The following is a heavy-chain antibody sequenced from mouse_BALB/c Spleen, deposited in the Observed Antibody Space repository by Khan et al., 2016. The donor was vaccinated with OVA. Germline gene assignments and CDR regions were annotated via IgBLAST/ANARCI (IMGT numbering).Heavy chain of an antibody. CDR2: ISSTGST. J-gene: IGHJ4*01. Sequence: EVQLQESGPGLVKPSQSLSLTCTVTGYSITSDYAWNWIRQFPGNKLEWMGYISSTGSTSYNPSLKSRISITRDTSKNQFFLHLNSVTTEDTATYYCARSFYYSDSYAMDYWGQGTSVTVSS. V-gene: IGHV3-2*02. D-gene: IGHD2-13*01. CDR1: GYSITSDYA. CDR3: ARSFYYSDSYAMDY.